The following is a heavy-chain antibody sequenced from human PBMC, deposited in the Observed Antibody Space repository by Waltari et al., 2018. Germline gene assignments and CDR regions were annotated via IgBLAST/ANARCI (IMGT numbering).Heavy chain of an antibody. J-gene: IGHJ4*02. D-gene: IGHD3-16*01. Sequence: EVQLVESGGGLVQPGGSLSLPCAASGFSFSSYWMTWFRQAPGTGLEWVATIKPDGSGKFYVDSVKGRFSISRDNAKNSLYLQMNSLRAEDTAIFYCARMGAGRAPDYWGQGTLVTVSS. CDR3: ARMGAGRAPDY. CDR2: IKPDGSGK. CDR1: GFSFSSYW. V-gene: IGHV3-7*03.